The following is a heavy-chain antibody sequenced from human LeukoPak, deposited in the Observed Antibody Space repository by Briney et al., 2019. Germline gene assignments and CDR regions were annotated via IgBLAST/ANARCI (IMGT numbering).Heavy chain of an antibody. V-gene: IGHV3-23*01. J-gene: IGHJ4*02. Sequence: GGSLRLSCAASGFTFSSYGMSWVRQAPGKGLEWVSVISGSRGSTYYAGSVKGRFTISRDNSKDTLYLKMNSLRAEDTAIYYCAKDGRITSDYWGQGTLVTVSS. CDR2: ISGSRGST. CDR3: AKDGRITSDY. D-gene: IGHD3-10*01. CDR1: GFTFSSYG.